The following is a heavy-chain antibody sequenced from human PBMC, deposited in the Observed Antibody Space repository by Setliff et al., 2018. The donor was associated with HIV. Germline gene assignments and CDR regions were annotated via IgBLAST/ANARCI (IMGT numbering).Heavy chain of an antibody. CDR1: GYSFSTYY. CDR2: IDPSGGTT. Sequence: ASVKVSCKASGYSFSTYYMHWGRQAPGQGLEWMGVIDPSGGTTRYAQKFQGRVTLTRETSTNTVYMEVSSLTSEDTAVYYCAREGGTTEGNIVIVTAPFFYLDVWGRGTLVTVSS. D-gene: IGHD2-21*02. J-gene: IGHJ2*01. CDR3: AREGGTTEGNIVIVTAPFFYLDV. V-gene: IGHV1-46*01.